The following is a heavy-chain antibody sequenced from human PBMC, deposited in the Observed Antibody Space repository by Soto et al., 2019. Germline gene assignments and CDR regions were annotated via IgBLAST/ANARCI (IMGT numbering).Heavy chain of an antibody. CDR1: CGSIISGGYC. CDR3: ARATRELEGIGAFDI. Sequence: SETLSLTVTVSCGSIISGGYCWSWIHQHPGKGLEWIGYIYYIGSTYYNPSLKSRVTISVDTSKNQFSLKLSSVTAADTAVYYCARATRELEGIGAFDIWGQGTMVTVSS. D-gene: IGHD1-1*01. V-gene: IGHV4-31*03. J-gene: IGHJ3*02. CDR2: IYYIGST.